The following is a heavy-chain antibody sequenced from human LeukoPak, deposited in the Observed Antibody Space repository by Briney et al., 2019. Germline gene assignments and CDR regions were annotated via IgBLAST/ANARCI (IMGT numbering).Heavy chain of an antibody. D-gene: IGHD3-3*01. CDR3: ARTSITIFGVVTKPIDY. Sequence: GASVKVSCKASGYTFTGYYMHWVRQAPGQGPEWMGWINPNSGGTNYAQKFQGRVTMTRDTSISTAYMELSRLRSDDTAVYYCARTSITIFGVVTKPIDYWGQGTLVTVSS. CDR1: GYTFTGYY. J-gene: IGHJ4*02. V-gene: IGHV1-2*02. CDR2: INPNSGGT.